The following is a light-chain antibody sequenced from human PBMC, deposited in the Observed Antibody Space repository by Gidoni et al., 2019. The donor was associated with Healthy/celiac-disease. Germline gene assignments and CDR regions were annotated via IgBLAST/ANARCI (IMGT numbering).Light chain of an antibody. Sequence: DIQMTQPPSSLSVTCRASQSISSYLNWYQQKPAKAPKLLIYAAFSLQCRVPSRFSGSGAGTDFTLTISSLHPEDFGTYYWQQSYSAPCTFGQGTKLEIK. CDR1: QSISSY. CDR2: AAF. CDR3: QQSYSAPCT. V-gene: IGKV1-39*01. J-gene: IGKJ2*02.